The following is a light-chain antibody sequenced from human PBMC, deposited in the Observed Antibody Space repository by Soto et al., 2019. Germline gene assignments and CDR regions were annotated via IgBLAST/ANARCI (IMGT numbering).Light chain of an antibody. CDR1: SSDVGGYNY. CDR2: VVS. V-gene: IGLV2-14*01. Sequence: ALTQPASVSGSPGQSIAISCTGTSSDVGGYNYVSWHQQHPGKAPKVLISVVSNRPSGVSNRFSGSKSDNTASLTISGLQAEDEADYYCSSYTSSSTKVFGTGTKVTV. CDR3: SSYTSSSTKV. J-gene: IGLJ1*01.